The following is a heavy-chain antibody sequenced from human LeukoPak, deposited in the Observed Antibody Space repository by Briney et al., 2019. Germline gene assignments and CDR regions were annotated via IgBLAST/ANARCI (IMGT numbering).Heavy chain of an antibody. CDR3: ARNPKSWNDAEWWYFDL. J-gene: IGHJ2*01. CDR1: GYTFTSYG. D-gene: IGHD1-1*01. CDR2: ISAYNDNT. V-gene: IGHV1-18*01. Sequence: ASVKVSCKASGYTFTSYGISWVRQAPGQGLEWMGWISAYNDNTNYAQKLQGRVTMTTDTSTSTAYMELRSLRSDDTAVYYCARNPKSWNDAEWWYFDLWGRGTLVTVSS.